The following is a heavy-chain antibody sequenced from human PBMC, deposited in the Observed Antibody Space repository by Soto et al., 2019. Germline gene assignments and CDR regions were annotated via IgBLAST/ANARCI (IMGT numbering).Heavy chain of an antibody. V-gene: IGHV3-7*05. J-gene: IGHJ4*02. CDR3: TTVTTSSVFDY. CDR2: IKQDGSEK. CDR1: GFTFNSYW. Sequence: EVQLVESGGGLVQPGGSLRLACAASGFTFNSYWMTWVRQAPGKGLEWVANIKQDGSEKYYVDSVKGGFTISRDNAKNSLYLQMNRLRAEDTAVYYCTTVTTSSVFDYWGQGALVTVS. D-gene: IGHD4-17*01.